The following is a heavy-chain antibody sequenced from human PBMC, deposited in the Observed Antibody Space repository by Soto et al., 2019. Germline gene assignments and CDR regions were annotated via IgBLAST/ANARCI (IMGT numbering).Heavy chain of an antibody. V-gene: IGHV3-30*18. D-gene: IGHD6-6*01. Sequence: PGGSLRLSCAASGFTFSSYGMHWVRQAPGKGLEWVAVISYDGSNKYYADSVKGRFTISRDNSKNTLYLQMNSLRAEDTAVYYCAKVPGEYSSYEYYYYYGMDVWGQGTTVTVSS. CDR2: ISYDGSNK. J-gene: IGHJ6*02. CDR3: AKVPGEYSSYEYYYYYGMDV. CDR1: GFTFSSYG.